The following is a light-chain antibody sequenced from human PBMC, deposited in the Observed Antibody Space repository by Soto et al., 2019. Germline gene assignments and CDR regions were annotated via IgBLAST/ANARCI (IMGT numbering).Light chain of an antibody. CDR2: GAS. CDR3: QQYNTWPPIT. J-gene: IGKJ5*01. Sequence: EIVMTQSPATLSVSPGERATLSCRASQSVSSNLAWYQQKPGQAPRLLLFGASTRATAIPARFSGSGSGTEFTLTISSLQSEDFAVYYCQQYNTWPPITFGPGTRLDIK. V-gene: IGKV3-15*01. CDR1: QSVSSN.